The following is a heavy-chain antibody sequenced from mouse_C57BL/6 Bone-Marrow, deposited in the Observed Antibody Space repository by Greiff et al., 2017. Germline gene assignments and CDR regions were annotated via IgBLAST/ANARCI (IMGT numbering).Heavy chain of an antibody. J-gene: IGHJ4*01. V-gene: IGHV1-69*01. Sequence: VQLQQPGAELVMPGASVKLSCKASGYNFTSYWLHWVKQRPGPGLEWIGELDPSDSYTNYNQKFKGKSTLTVDKSSSTAYMQLSSLTSEDSAVYYCARDYYGSSRYAMDYWGQGTSVTVSS. D-gene: IGHD1-1*01. CDR3: ARDYYGSSRYAMDY. CDR2: LDPSDSYT. CDR1: GYNFTSYW.